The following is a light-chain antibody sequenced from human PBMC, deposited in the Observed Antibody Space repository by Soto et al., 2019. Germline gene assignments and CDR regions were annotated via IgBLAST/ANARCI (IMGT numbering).Light chain of an antibody. J-gene: IGLJ2*01. CDR2: VNS. Sequence: QPVLTQPPSISGAPGQRVTISCTGSSSNIGARFGVHWYQQLPGTAPKLLIYVNSNRPSGVPDRFSGSKSGTSASLAITGLQAEDEADYYCQSYDGILSVVVFGGGTKLTVL. CDR3: QSYDGILSVVV. CDR1: SSNIGARFG. V-gene: IGLV1-40*01.